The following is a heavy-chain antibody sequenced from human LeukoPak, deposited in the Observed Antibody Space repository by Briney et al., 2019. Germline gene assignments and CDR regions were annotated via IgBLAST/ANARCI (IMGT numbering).Heavy chain of an antibody. Sequence: SQTLSLTCVISGDSVSSNSAAWNWIRQPPSRGLEWLGRTYYRSKWYYHYAVSMKSRITVNPDTSKNQFSLQLNSVTPEDTAVYYCARTRDLGPDYWGQGTLVTVSS. CDR3: ARTRDLGPDY. D-gene: IGHD1-26*01. J-gene: IGHJ4*02. V-gene: IGHV6-1*01. CDR1: GDSVSSNSAA. CDR2: TYYRSKWYY.